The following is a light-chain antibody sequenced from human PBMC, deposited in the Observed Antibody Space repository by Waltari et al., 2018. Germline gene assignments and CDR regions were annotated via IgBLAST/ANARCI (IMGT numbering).Light chain of an antibody. Sequence: QLVLTQSPSASASLGASVKLTCTLDSGHSNNIVAWLQRRPEKGPRYLMKVNSDGSHTKGDDIPDRFSGSSSGPARYLTISSLQSEDEADYYCQTGGHGTWVFGGGTKLTVV. CDR2: VNSDGSH. CDR1: SGHSNNI. V-gene: IGLV4-69*01. J-gene: IGLJ3*02. CDR3: QTGGHGTWV.